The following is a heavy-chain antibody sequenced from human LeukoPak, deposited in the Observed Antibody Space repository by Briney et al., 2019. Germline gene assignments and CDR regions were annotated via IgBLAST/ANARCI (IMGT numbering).Heavy chain of an antibody. J-gene: IGHJ4*02. Sequence: YPSETLSLTCTVSGVSVTNYYWAWIRQPVGKGLEWIGRMYISGSTNYNPSLKSRVTISIDKTKNEFSLRLRSVTAADTAVYYCARDYLVGAPLDSWGQGTLVTVSP. V-gene: IGHV4-4*07. D-gene: IGHD1-26*01. CDR3: ARDYLVGAPLDS. CDR1: GVSVTNYY. CDR2: MYISGST.